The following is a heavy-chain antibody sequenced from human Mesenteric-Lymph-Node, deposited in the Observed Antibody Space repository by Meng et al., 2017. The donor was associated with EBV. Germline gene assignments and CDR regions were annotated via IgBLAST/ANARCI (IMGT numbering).Heavy chain of an antibody. V-gene: IGHV1-3*01. CDR3: ARRNYGDYGDGFDH. D-gene: IGHD4-17*01. J-gene: IGHJ4*02. CDR2: FNPGSDNT. Sequence: QRVWCGCEGKSAGCSVMASCKASGSTFTGYAMHWLRHAPGQRPEWMGWFNPGSDNTKYSQKFQGRVTISRDTSASTGYMELSSLRSEDTAVYYCARRNYGDYGDGFDHWGQGTLVTVSS. CDR1: GSTFTGYA.